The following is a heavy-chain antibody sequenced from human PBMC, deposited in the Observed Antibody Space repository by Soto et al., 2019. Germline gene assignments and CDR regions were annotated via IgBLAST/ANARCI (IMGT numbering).Heavy chain of an antibody. D-gene: IGHD4-4*01. Sequence: ESLKISCKGSGHSFTSYWISWVRQMPGQGLEWMGRIDPSDSYTNYSPSFQGHVTISADKSISTAYLQWSSLKASDTDMYYCASTSGIYDYSIYWFDPWGQGTLVTVSS. V-gene: IGHV5-10-1*01. CDR3: ASTSGIYDYSIYWFDP. CDR1: GHSFTSYW. J-gene: IGHJ5*02. CDR2: IDPSDSYT.